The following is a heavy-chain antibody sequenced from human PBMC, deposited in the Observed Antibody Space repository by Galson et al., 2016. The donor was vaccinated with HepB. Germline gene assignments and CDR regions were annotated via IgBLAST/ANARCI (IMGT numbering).Heavy chain of an antibody. V-gene: IGHV1-69*02. CDR2: IISILNMA. Sequence: SVKVSCKASGGSFSSYTISWVRQAPGQGLEWMGRIISILNMANYAQKFQGRVTITADKSTSTAHMELSSLRSEDTAVYYCAKSWTSSGSNYRYGMDVWGKGTTVTVSS. CDR3: AKSWTSSGSNYRYGMDV. CDR1: GGSFSSYT. J-gene: IGHJ6*04. D-gene: IGHD3-10*01.